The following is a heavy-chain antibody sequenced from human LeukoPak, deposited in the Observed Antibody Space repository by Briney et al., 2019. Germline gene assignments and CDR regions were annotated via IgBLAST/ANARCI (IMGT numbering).Heavy chain of an antibody. J-gene: IGHJ3*02. CDR1: GGSVTYYY. D-gene: IGHD6-13*01. V-gene: IGHV4-4*07. CDR3: ARGIASAPERAFDI. CDR2: IYSSGST. Sequence: PSETLSLTCTGSGGSVTYYYWSWIRQPAGKGLEWIGRIYSSGSTDYNPSLKSRVTMSVDASNIQFSLEMSSVTAADTAVYYCARGIASAPERAFDIWGQGTMVTVSS.